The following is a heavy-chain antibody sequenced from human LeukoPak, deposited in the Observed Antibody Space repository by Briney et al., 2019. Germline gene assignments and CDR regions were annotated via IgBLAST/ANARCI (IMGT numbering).Heavy chain of an antibody. J-gene: IGHJ3*02. CDR2: IYYSGNT. CDR3: ASSKTPWIQLWFFDI. CDR1: GDSINGFY. V-gene: IGHV4-59*01. D-gene: IGHD5-18*01. Sequence: SETLSLTCTVSGDSINGFYGNWIRQPPGKGLEWIGYIYYSGNTNYNPSLKSRVTMSVDTSTNQFSLKLSSVTAAGTAVYYCASSKTPWIQLWFFDIWGQGTMVTVSS.